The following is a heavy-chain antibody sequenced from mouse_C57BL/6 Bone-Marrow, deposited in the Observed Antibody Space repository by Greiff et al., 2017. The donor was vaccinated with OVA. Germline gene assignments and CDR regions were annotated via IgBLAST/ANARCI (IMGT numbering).Heavy chain of an antibody. D-gene: IGHD1-1*01. CDR1: GYTFTNYP. J-gene: IGHJ1*03. V-gene: IGHV1-47*01. CDR2: FHPYNDDT. CDR3: ARCNYGSSYCYFDV. Sequence: QVQLQQSGAELVKPGASVKMSCKASGYTFTNYPIEWMKQNHGKSLEWIGTFHPYNDDTKYNEKFKGKATLTVENSSRTVYFELSRLTSDDSAGYYCARCNYGSSYCYFDVWGTGTTVTVSS.